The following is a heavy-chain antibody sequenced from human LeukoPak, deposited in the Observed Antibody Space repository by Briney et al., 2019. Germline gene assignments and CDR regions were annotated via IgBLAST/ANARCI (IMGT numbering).Heavy chain of an antibody. Sequence: GGSLRLSCAASGFTFSSYAMHWVRQAPGKGLEWVAVISYDGSNKYYADSVKGRFTISRDNSKNTLYLQMNSLRAEDTAVYYCATTPIAAAGTAGGYWGQGTLVTVSS. CDR1: GFTFSSYA. J-gene: IGHJ4*02. CDR3: ATTPIAAAGTAGGY. CDR2: ISYDGSNK. D-gene: IGHD6-13*01. V-gene: IGHV3-30-3*01.